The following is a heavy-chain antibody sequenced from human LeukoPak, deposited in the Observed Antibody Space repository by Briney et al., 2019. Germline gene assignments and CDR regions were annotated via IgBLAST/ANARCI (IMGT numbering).Heavy chain of an antibody. CDR1: GYTFTSYG. CDR2: ISAYNGNT. J-gene: IGHJ4*02. Sequence: VASVKVSCKASGYTFTSYGISWVRQAPGQGLEWMGWISAYNGNTNYAQKLQGRVTMTTDTSTSTAYLELRSLGSDDTAVYYCARRTYSSGSYYFDYWGQGTLVTVSS. D-gene: IGHD6-19*01. V-gene: IGHV1-18*01. CDR3: ARRTYSSGSYYFDY.